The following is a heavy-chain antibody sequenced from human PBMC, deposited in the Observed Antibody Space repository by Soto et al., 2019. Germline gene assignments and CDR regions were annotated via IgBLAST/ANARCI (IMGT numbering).Heavy chain of an antibody. D-gene: IGHD2-8*01. CDR1: GFTFSTYG. V-gene: IGHV3-30*18. Sequence: QVQLVESGGGVVQPGRSLRLSCVVSGFTFSTYGMHWVHQAPGKGLEWVAVISYVGTNQYYADSVKGRFTISRDNSKNTLYLQMNSLRAEDTAMYYCAKDSEYCTNGVCYKIDYWGQGTLVTVSS. J-gene: IGHJ4*02. CDR2: ISYVGTNQ. CDR3: AKDSEYCTNGVCYKIDY.